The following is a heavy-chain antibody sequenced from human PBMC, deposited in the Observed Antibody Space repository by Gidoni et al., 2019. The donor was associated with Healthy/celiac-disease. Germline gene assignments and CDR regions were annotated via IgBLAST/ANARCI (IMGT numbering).Heavy chain of an antibody. Sequence: EVQLLESGGGLVQPGGSLRLSCAASGFTFISYAMSWVRQAPGKGLEWVSAISGSGGSTYYADYVKGRFTISRDNSKNTLYLQMNSLRAEDTAVYYCAKGVRQWLVPLYYFDYWGQGTLVTVSS. V-gene: IGHV3-23*01. J-gene: IGHJ4*02. CDR1: GFTFISYA. CDR3: AKGVRQWLVPLYYFDY. D-gene: IGHD6-19*01. CDR2: ISGSGGST.